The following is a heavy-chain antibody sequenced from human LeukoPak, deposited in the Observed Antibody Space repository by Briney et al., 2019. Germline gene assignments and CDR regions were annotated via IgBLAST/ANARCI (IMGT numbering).Heavy chain of an antibody. D-gene: IGHD2-21*01. V-gene: IGHV4-59*01. Sequence: SETLSLTCTVSGGSISSSYWSWMRQPPGKGLEWIGHIYHSGSTNYNPSLKSRVTISVDTSENQFSLKLSSVTAADTALYYCARDQYGDCYFDYWGQGTLVTVSS. J-gene: IGHJ4*02. CDR1: GGSISSSY. CDR3: ARDQYGDCYFDY. CDR2: IYHSGST.